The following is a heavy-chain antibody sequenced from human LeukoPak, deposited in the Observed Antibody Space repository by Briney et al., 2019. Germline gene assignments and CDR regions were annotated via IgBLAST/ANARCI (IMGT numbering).Heavy chain of an antibody. CDR1: GGSISTYY. D-gene: IGHD3-22*01. J-gene: IGHJ3*02. CDR3: ARGPKYSDSSGYLRAFDI. Sequence: PSETLSPTCSVSGGSISTYYWSWIRQPAGEGLEWIGRIYNSENTNYNPSLRSRVAMSVDTSRNQFSLRLTSVTAADTAVYYCARGPKYSDSSGYLRAFDIWGQGTMVTVSS. V-gene: IGHV4-4*07. CDR2: IYNSENT.